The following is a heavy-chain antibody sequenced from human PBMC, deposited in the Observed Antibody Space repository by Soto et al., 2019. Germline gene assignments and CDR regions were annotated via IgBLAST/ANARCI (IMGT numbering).Heavy chain of an antibody. J-gene: IGHJ4*02. D-gene: IGHD6-13*01. CDR2: IYYSGGT. Sequence: SETLSLTCTVSGGSISRSFYYWGRIRQPPGKGLEWIGSIYYSGGTYYNPSLKSRVTISVDTSKNQFSLKLNSVTAADTAVYYCASRHSSPYFDYWGQGTLVTVSS. V-gene: IGHV4-39*01. CDR1: GGSISRSFYY. CDR3: ASRHSSPYFDY.